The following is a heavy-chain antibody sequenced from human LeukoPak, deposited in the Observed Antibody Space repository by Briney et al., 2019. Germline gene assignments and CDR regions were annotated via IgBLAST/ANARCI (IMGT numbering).Heavy chain of an antibody. V-gene: IGHV4-61*09. D-gene: IGHD5-12*01. CDR2: IYTNGNT. CDR3: AREYSGYDYYFDY. J-gene: IGHJ4*02. Sequence: PSETLSLTCTVSGGSISSGSYYWSWIRQPAGKGLEWIGHIYTNGNTNFNPSLKSRVTISVDTSKNQFSLNLNSVTAADTAVYYCAREYSGYDYYFDYWGQGTLVTVSS. CDR1: GGSISSGSYY.